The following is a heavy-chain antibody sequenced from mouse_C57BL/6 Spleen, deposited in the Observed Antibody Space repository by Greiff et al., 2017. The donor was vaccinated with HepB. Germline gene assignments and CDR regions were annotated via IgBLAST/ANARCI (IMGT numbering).Heavy chain of an antibody. D-gene: IGHD1-1*01. J-gene: IGHJ1*03. CDR1: GYAFSSSW. Sequence: VKLQQSGPELVKPGASVKISCKASGYAFSSSWMNWVKQRPGKGLEWIGRIYPGDGDTNYNGKFKGKATLTADKSISKASMQISSLTSEDSAVYFCARRIHYGSIYGGYFDVWGTGTTVTVSS. V-gene: IGHV1-82*01. CDR3: ARRIHYGSIYGGYFDV. CDR2: IYPGDGDT.